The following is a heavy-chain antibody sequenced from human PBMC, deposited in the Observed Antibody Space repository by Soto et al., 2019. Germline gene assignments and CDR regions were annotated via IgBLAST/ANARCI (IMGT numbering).Heavy chain of an antibody. D-gene: IGHD5-12*01. CDR3: ARDGYSGYDSFDY. Sequence: EVQLVESGGGLVKPGGSLRLSCAASGFTFSSYSMNWVRQAPGKGLEWVSSISSSSSYIYYADSVKGRFTISRHNAKNSLYLQMNSLRAEDTAVYYCARDGYSGYDSFDYWGQGTLVTVSS. CDR2: ISSSSSYI. J-gene: IGHJ4*02. CDR1: GFTFSSYS. V-gene: IGHV3-21*01.